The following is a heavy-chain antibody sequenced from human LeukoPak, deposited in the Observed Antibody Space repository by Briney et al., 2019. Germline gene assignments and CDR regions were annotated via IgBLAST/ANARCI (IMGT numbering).Heavy chain of an antibody. CDR2: ITGSGGYT. D-gene: IGHD3-22*01. J-gene: IGHJ4*02. Sequence: GGSLRLPCAASGFTFSSYAITWVRQAPGKGLEWVSTITGSGGYTYYADSVKGRFTISRDNSKNTLFLRMNSLRAGDTAVYFCAKQSLYDSSGHFHYWGQGTVVTVSA. CDR3: AKQSLYDSSGHFHY. V-gene: IGHV3-23*01. CDR1: GFTFSSYA.